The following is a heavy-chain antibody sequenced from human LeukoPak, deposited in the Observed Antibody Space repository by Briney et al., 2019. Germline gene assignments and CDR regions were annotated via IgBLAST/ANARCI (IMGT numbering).Heavy chain of an antibody. CDR3: ARGRIWGYSYGYGY. D-gene: IGHD5-18*01. J-gene: IGHJ4*02. CDR2: IYYSGST. Sequence: SETLSLTCTVSGGSMSPYHWGWLRQPPGKGLEWTGYIYYSGSTNYNPSLNSRVTISVDTSKNQFSLRLSSVTAADTAVYYCARGRIWGYSYGYGYWGQGTLVTVSS. CDR1: GGSMSPYH. V-gene: IGHV4-59*12.